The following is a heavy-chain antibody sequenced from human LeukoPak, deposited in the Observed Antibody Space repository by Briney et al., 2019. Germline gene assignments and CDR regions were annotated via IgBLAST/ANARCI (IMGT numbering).Heavy chain of an antibody. CDR2: ISGSGGTA. Sequence: GGSLRLSCAASGFTFSLYAMSWVRPAPGKGLEWVSAISGSGGTAYYADSVKGRFTISRDNSKNTLYLQMNSLRAEDTAVYYCAKDSSSSVYYYYYMDVWGKGTTVTVSS. CDR1: GFTFSLYA. CDR3: AKDSSSSVYYYYYMDV. J-gene: IGHJ6*03. V-gene: IGHV3-23*01. D-gene: IGHD6-6*01.